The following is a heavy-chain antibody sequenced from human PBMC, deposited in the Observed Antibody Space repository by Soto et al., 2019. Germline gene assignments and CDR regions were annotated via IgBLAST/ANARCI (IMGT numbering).Heavy chain of an antibody. CDR2: IYWDNDR. CDR3: AHRRVDSSGLWHCGGFHI. Sequence: QITLKESGPTLVQPTQTLTLTCTFSGFSLSTSGVGVGWIRQPPGKALECLALIYWDNDRRYSPSLRSRLTIAKDPSKSQVVLTKTHMDPVATATYYCAHRRVDSSGLWHCGGFHIWRQGTMVTVSP. CDR1: GFSLSTSGVG. J-gene: IGHJ3*02. V-gene: IGHV2-5*02. D-gene: IGHD3-22*01.